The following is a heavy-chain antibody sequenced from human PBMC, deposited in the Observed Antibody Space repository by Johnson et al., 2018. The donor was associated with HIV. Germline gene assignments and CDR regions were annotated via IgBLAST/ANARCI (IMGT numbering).Heavy chain of an antibody. CDR2: IRYDGSNK. CDR1: GFTFSSYG. Sequence: QMLLVESGGGVVQPGGYLRLSCAASGFTFSSYGMHWVRQAPGKGLEWVAFIRYDGSNKYYADSVKGRFTISRDNSKNTLYLQMNSLRAEDTAVYYCAKSERAAAVHDAFDIWGQGTMVTVSS. J-gene: IGHJ3*02. D-gene: IGHD6-13*01. V-gene: IGHV3-30*02. CDR3: AKSERAAAVHDAFDI.